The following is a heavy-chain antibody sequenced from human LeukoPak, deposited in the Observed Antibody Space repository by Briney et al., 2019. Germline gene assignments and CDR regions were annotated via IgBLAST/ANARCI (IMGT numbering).Heavy chain of an antibody. D-gene: IGHD4-11*01. CDR3: TREGATVGH. J-gene: IGHJ4*02. V-gene: IGHV4-59*01. CDR1: GVSITSYY. Sequence: SETLSLTCTVSGVSITSYYWSWVRQPPGKGLEWIGYVHYSESTKYNPSLKNRVTISLDTSKNQFSLRLSSVTDADAALYYCTREGATVGHWGQGTLVSVSS. CDR2: VHYSEST.